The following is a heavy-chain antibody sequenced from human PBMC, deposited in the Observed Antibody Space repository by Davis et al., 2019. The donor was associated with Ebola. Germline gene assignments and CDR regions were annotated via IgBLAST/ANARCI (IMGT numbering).Heavy chain of an antibody. J-gene: IGHJ4*02. CDR3: ARGSLGDSSGYYSYYFDY. D-gene: IGHD3-22*01. CDR1: GGTFSSYA. Sequence: SVKVSCKASGGTFSSYAISWVRQAPGQGLEWMGRIIPILGIANYAQKFQGRVTITADKSTSTAYMELSSLRSEDTAVYYCARGSLGDSSGYYSYYFDYWGQGTLVTVSS. CDR2: IIPILGIA. V-gene: IGHV1-69*04.